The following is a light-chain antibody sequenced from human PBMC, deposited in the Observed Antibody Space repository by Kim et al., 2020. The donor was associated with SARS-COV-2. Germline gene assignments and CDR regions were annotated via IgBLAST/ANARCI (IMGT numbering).Light chain of an antibody. CDR1: NNGSKS. J-gene: IGLJ3*02. Sequence: PGKRARITCGGNNNGSKSVQGYQQKQGQAPVLVIYYESDRPSGIPERFSGSNSGNTATLTISRVEAGDEADYYCQVWDSSSDHPVFGGGTQLTVL. V-gene: IGLV3-21*04. CDR3: QVWDSSSDHPV. CDR2: YES.